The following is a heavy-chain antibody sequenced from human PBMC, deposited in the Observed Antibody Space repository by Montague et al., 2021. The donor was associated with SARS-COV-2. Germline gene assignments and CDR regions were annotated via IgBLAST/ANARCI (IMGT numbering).Heavy chain of an antibody. V-gene: IGHV4-39*01. CDR2: KTFSAST. D-gene: IGHD4-23*01. J-gene: IGHJ4*03. CDR3: VSPNSGRWYYFDY. CDR1: GESISGSRYI. Sequence: SETRSLTCTVYGESISGSRYIWGWQRPPKGQGLDWDGSKTFSASTYSYPTIRSRVSISVDTSKNSITLKLRTVTAADTAVYYCVSPNSGRWYYFDYWGQGTMVTVSS.